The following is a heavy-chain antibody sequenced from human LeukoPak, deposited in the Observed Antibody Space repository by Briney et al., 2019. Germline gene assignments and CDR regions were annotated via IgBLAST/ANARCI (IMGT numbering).Heavy chain of an antibody. CDR3: ARDTQTYYDVLALDY. D-gene: IGHD3-9*01. V-gene: IGHV3-30*03. J-gene: IGHJ4*02. Sequence: GGSLRLSCVASGFTFSRHDMNWVRQAPGKGLEWVAVISYDGSNKYYADSVKGRFTISRDNAKNSLYLQMNSLRAEDTAVYYCARDTQTYYDVLALDYWGQGTLVTVSS. CDR1: GFTFSRHD. CDR2: ISYDGSNK.